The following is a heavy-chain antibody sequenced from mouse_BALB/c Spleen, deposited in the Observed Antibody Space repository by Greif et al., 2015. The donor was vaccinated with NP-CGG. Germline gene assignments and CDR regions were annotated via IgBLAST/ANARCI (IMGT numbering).Heavy chain of an antibody. D-gene: IGHD2-14*01. CDR2: INSNGGST. Sequence: EVKLVESGGGLVQPGGSLKLSCAASGFTFSSYGMSWVRQTPDKRLELVATINSNGGSTYYPDSVKGRFTISRDNAKNTLYLQMSSLKSEDTAMYYCARVGYDHSYYAMDYWGQGTSVTVSS. V-gene: IGHV5-6-3*01. J-gene: IGHJ4*01. CDR1: GFTFSSYG. CDR3: ARVGYDHSYYAMDY.